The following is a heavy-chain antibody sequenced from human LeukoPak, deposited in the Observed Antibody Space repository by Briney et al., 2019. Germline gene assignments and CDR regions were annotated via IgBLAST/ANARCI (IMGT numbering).Heavy chain of an antibody. J-gene: IGHJ4*02. CDR2: MNPSSGNT. D-gene: IGHD1-26*01. V-gene: IGHV1-8*01. CDR1: GYTFTSYD. Sequence: ASVKVSCKATGYTFTSYDINWVRQATGQGLEWMGWMNPSSGNTGYAHKFQGRVIMTSNTSISAPYMDLSNLRSKHTAVYYCVRVCVGATRWIDYWGQGTLVTVSS. CDR3: VRVCVGATRWIDY.